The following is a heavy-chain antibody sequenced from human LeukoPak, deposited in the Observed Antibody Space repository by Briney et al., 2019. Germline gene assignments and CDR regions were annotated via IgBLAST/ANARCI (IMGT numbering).Heavy chain of an antibody. Sequence: GGSLRLSCAASGFTFSSYNMNWVRQAPGKGLEWVSSISSSSNYIYYADSVRGRFTISRDNAKNSLYIQMNSLRAEDTAVYYCARDLNPGYDSSGYYHNSNAFDIWGQGTMVTVSS. D-gene: IGHD3-22*01. V-gene: IGHV3-21*01. CDR2: ISSSSNYI. J-gene: IGHJ3*02. CDR1: GFTFSSYN. CDR3: ARDLNPGYDSSGYYHNSNAFDI.